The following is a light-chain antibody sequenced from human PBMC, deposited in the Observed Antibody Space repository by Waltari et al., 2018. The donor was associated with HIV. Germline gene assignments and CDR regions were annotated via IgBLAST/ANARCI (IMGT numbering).Light chain of an antibody. CDR3: SSYAGSNNLL. V-gene: IGLV2-8*01. CDR1: SSDVGGYNS. CDR2: EVS. J-gene: IGLJ2*01. Sequence: QSALTQPPSASVSHGQSVTISCTGTSSDVGGYNSVSWYQQHPGKAPKLMIYEVSKRPSGVPDRFSGSKSGNTASLTVSGLQAEDEADYYCSSYAGSNNLLFGGGTKLTVL.